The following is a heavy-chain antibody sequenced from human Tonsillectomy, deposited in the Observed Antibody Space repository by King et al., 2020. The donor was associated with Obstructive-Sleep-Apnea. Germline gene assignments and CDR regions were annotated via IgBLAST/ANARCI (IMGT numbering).Heavy chain of an antibody. CDR3: ARRRVYYYGSGSYDSNPHYYYYGMDV. CDR2: IYYSGST. J-gene: IGHJ6*02. V-gene: IGHV4-59*01. D-gene: IGHD3-10*01. CDR1: GGSISSYY. Sequence: VQLQESGPGLVKPSETLSLTCTVSGGSISSYYWSWIRQPPGKGLEWIGYIYYSGSTNYNPSLKSRVTISVDTSKNQFSLKLSSVTAADTAVYYCARRRVYYYGSGSYDSNPHYYYYGMDVWGQGTTVTVSS.